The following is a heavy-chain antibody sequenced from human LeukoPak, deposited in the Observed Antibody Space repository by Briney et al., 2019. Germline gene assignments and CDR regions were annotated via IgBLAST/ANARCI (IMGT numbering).Heavy chain of an antibody. D-gene: IGHD2-2*01. J-gene: IGHJ6*03. V-gene: IGHV3-74*01. CDR2: INTDGSST. CDR1: GFTFSSYW. Sequence: GGSLRLSCAASGFTFSSYWMHWVRQAPGKGLVWVSRINTDGSSTSYADSVKGRFTISRDNAKNTLYLQMNSLRAEDTAVYYCAREDIVVVPAASYYYYYYMDVWGKGTTVTVSS. CDR3: AREDIVVVPAASYYYYYYMDV.